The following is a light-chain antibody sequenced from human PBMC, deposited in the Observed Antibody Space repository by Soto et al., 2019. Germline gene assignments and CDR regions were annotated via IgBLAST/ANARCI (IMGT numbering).Light chain of an antibody. CDR3: TSYTTSSTYV. V-gene: IGLV2-14*03. J-gene: IGLJ1*01. CDR1: SSDVGSYNY. Sequence: QSALTQPASVSGSPGQSITISCTGTSSDVGSYNYVSWYQQYPGKAPKVMIYDVNHRPSGVSNRFSGSKSGNTASLTISGLKAEDEADYYCTSYTTSSTYVFGTGTKLTVL. CDR2: DVN.